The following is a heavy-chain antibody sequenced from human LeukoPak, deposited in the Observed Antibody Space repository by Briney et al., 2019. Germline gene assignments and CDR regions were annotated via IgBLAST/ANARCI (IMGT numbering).Heavy chain of an antibody. D-gene: IGHD3-22*01. Sequence: ASVKVSCKASGYTFTSYGISWVRQAPGQGLEWMGWISAYNGNTNYAQELQGRVTMTTDTSTSTAYMELRSLRSDDTAVYYCARDLSSGYYYGWFDPWGQGTLVTVSS. CDR2: ISAYNGNT. CDR3: ARDLSSGYYYGWFDP. J-gene: IGHJ5*02. V-gene: IGHV1-18*01. CDR1: GYTFTSYG.